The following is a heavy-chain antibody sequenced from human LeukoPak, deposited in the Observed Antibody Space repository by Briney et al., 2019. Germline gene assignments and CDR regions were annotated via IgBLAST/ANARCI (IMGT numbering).Heavy chain of an antibody. CDR3: ARDLCRSGGSVDY. Sequence: ASVKVSCKASGGTFSRYAISWVRQAPGQGLEWMGRIIPILGIANYAQKFQGRVTITADKSTSTAYMELSSLRSEDTAVYYCARDLCRSGGSVDYWGQGTLVTVSS. V-gene: IGHV1-69*04. D-gene: IGHD2-15*01. J-gene: IGHJ4*02. CDR1: GGTFSRYA. CDR2: IIPILGIA.